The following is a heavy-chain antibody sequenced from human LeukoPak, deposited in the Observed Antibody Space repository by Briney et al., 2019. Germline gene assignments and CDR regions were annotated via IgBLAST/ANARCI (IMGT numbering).Heavy chain of an antibody. CDR1: GGSISSYY. D-gene: IGHD6-13*01. CDR2: IYYSGSI. V-gene: IGHV4-59*08. Sequence: SETLSLTCTVSGGSISSYYWSWIRQPPGKGLEWIGYIYYSGSINYNPSLKSRVTISVDTSKNQFSLKLSSVTAADTAVYYCATWGRAAAGTNAFDIWGQGTMVTVSS. CDR3: ATWGRAAAGTNAFDI. J-gene: IGHJ3*02.